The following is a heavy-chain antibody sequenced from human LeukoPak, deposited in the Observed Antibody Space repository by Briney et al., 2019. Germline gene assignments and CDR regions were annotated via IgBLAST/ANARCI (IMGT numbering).Heavy chain of an antibody. V-gene: IGHV5-51*01. D-gene: IGHD1-26*01. CDR1: GHSFTNHW. J-gene: IGHJ5*02. CDR2: INLGDSET. Sequence: GESLKISCEASGHSFTNHWISWVRQMPEKGLEWMGFINLGDSETQYSPSFQGQVTISLDKSISTAYLQWRSLKVSDTAMYYCARRPYSGSPNWFDPWGQGTLVTVSS. CDR3: ARRPYSGSPNWFDP.